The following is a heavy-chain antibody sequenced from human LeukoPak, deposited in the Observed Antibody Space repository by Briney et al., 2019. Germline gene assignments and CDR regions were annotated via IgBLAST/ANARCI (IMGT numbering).Heavy chain of an antibody. J-gene: IGHJ4*02. Sequence: GGSLRLSCASSGFTLSSYSLNWVRQAPGKGLEWVSSIISSSSYIYYADSVKGRFTISRDTAKNSLYLQMNSLRAEDTAVYYCARVFWSGYYSPYYFDYWGQGTLVTVSS. CDR3: ARVFWSGYYSPYYFDY. CDR2: IISSSSYI. D-gene: IGHD3-3*01. CDR1: GFTLSSYS. V-gene: IGHV3-21*01.